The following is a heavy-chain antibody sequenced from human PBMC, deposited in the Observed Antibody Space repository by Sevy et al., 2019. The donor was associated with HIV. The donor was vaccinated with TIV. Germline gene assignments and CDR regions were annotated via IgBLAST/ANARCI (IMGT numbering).Heavy chain of an antibody. Sequence: GGSLRLSCAASEFMFSTYAMHWVRQAPGKGLEWVAVISYDGSSHYYAYSVTGRYTNYRDNSKITRFRQMNSLRLEGTAFSYCARDAGYSTDWYPSDYWGQGTLVTVSS. D-gene: IGHD6-19*01. CDR2: ISYDGSSH. V-gene: IGHV3-30-3*01. J-gene: IGHJ4*02. CDR3: ARDAGYSTDWYPSDY. CDR1: EFMFSTYA.